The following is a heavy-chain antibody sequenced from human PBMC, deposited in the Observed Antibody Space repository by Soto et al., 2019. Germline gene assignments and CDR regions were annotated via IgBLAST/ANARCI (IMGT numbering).Heavy chain of an antibody. CDR3: TSRDPYGDYAHVFDV. Sequence: SETLSLTCVVSGGSIISDRWWNWVRQPPGKGLEWIGDIYQSGYTNYNPSLKSRVTISVDKSNNQFSLKLNSVTAADAAVYYCTSRDPYGDYAHVFDVWGQATMVTVSS. CDR2: IYQSGYT. D-gene: IGHD4-17*01. V-gene: IGHV4-4*02. J-gene: IGHJ3*01. CDR1: GGSIISDRW.